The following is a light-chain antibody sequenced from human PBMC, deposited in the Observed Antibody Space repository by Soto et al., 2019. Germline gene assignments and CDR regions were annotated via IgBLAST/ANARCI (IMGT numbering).Light chain of an antibody. Sequence: EIVLTQSPGTLSLSPGDGATLSCRASQSVSSGYLAWYQQKPGQAPRLLIYGASRRATGIPDRFSGSGSGTDFTLSISRLEPEDFAVDWCQHYGNSPTFGQGTKVQSK. CDR3: QHYGNSPT. CDR2: GAS. CDR1: QSVSSGY. J-gene: IGKJ1*01. V-gene: IGKV3-20*01.